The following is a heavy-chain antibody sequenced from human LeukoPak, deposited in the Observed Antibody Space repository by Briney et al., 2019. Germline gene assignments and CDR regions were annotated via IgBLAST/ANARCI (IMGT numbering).Heavy chain of an antibody. CDR3: AREVLPDFNGGNSAYYYMDV. J-gene: IGHJ6*03. CDR2: IIPIFGTA. D-gene: IGHD4-23*01. Sequence: ASVTVSCKASGGTFSSYAISWVRQAPGQGLEWMGGIIPIFGTANYAQKFQGRVTITTDESTSTAYMELSSLRSEDTAVYYCAREVLPDFNGGNSAYYYMDVWGKGTTVTVSS. V-gene: IGHV1-69*05. CDR1: GGTFSSYA.